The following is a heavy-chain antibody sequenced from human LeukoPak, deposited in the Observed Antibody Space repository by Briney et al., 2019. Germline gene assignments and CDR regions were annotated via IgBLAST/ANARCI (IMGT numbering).Heavy chain of an antibody. Sequence: PGGSLRLSCAASGFTFSSHWMHWVRHAPGKGLLWVSRIKRDGSSTTYADSVKGRFTITRDDAKNTLYLQMNSLRVEDTAVYYCAREWSGFGELPDYWGQGTLVTVSS. V-gene: IGHV3-74*01. CDR1: GFTFSSHW. D-gene: IGHD3-10*01. CDR3: AREWSGFGELPDY. J-gene: IGHJ4*02. CDR2: IKRDGSST.